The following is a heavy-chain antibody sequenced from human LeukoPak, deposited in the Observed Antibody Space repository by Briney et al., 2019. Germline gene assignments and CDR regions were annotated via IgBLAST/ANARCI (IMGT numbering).Heavy chain of an antibody. V-gene: IGHV1-24*01. J-gene: IGHJ4*02. Sequence: ASVKVSCKVSGYTLTELSIHWVRQAPGKGLEWMGGFDPEHGKTISAQKFQGRVTMTEDTSTDTAYMELSSLRSEDTAVYYCATLDYYDSSAYYSDYWGQGTLVTVSS. CDR3: ATLDYYDSSAYYSDY. CDR1: GYTLTELS. D-gene: IGHD3-22*01. CDR2: FDPEHGKT.